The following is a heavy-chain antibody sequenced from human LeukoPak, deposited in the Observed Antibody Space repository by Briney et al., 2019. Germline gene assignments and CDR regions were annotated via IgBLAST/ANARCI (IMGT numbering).Heavy chain of an antibody. CDR2: ISSSGGST. Sequence: PGGTLRLSCAASGFSFSSYGMSWVRQAPGKGLEWVSGISSSGGSTYYTDSVKGRSTISRDNSKNTLYLQMNSLRAEDTAVYYCAKQYSSDWNGVAEYFQHWGQGTLVTVSS. V-gene: IGHV3-23*01. J-gene: IGHJ1*01. D-gene: IGHD6-19*01. CDR1: GFSFSSYG. CDR3: AKQYSSDWNGVAEYFQH.